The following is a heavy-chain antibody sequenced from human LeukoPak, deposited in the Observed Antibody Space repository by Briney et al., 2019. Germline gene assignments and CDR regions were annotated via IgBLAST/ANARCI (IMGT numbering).Heavy chain of an antibody. CDR1: EFSVGSNY. Sequence: GGSLRLSCAASEFSVGSNYMTWVRQAPGKGLEWVSLIYSGGSTYYADSVKGRFTISRDNSKNTLYLQMNSLRAEDTAVYYCAKGGYSGSYQEAYYFDYWGQGTLVTVSS. V-gene: IGHV3-66*01. D-gene: IGHD1-26*01. CDR2: IYSGGST. J-gene: IGHJ4*02. CDR3: AKGGYSGSYQEAYYFDY.